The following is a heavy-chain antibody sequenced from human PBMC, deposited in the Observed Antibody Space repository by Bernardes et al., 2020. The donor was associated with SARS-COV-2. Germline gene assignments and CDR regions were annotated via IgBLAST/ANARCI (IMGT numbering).Heavy chain of an antibody. J-gene: IGHJ3*02. V-gene: IGHV1-69*13. CDR1: GGTFSSYA. CDR2: IIPIFGTA. CDR3: ARPHEFCSGGSCYGSGNAFDI. D-gene: IGHD2-15*01. Sequence: SVKVSCKASGGTFSSYAISWVRQAPGQGLEWMGGIIPIFGTANYAQKFQGRVTITADESTSTAYMELSSLRSEDTAVYYCARPHEFCSGGSCYGSGNAFDIWGQGTMVTVSS.